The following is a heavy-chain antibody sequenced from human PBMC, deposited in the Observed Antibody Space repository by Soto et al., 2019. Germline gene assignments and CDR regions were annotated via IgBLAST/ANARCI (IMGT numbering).Heavy chain of an antibody. D-gene: IGHD5-18*01. V-gene: IGHV3-15*01. J-gene: IGHJ4*02. CDR3: TTDRTWIQLWEVAPRRVD. Sequence: EVQLVESGGGLVKPGGSLRLSCAASGFTFSTARLTGAGKAQGRGRGWVGGIKSKIVGGTTDSAEPGKGRFTISRDDSKNTLYLQMNSLKTEDTAVYYCTTDRTWIQLWEVAPRRVDWGQGTLVTVSS. CDR1: GFTFSTAR. CDR2: IKSKIVGGTT.